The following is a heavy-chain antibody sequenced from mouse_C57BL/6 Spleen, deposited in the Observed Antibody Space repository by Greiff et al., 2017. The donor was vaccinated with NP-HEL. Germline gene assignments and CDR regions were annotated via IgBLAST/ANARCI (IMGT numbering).Heavy chain of an antibody. Sequence: DVKLQESGPGLVKPSQSLSLTCSVTGYSITSGYYWNWIRQFPGNKLEWMGYISYDGSNNYNPSLKNRISITRDTSKNQFFLKLNSVTTEDTATYYCASSYRYFDVWGTGTTVTVSS. CDR3: ASSYRYFDV. V-gene: IGHV3-6*01. CDR2: ISYDGSN. CDR1: GYSITSGYY. J-gene: IGHJ1*03.